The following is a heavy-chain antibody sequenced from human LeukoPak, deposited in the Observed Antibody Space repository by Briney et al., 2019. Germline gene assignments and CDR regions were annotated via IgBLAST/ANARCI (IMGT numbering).Heavy chain of an antibody. Sequence: GGSLRLSCAVSGFTFGTYGMHWVRQAPGKGLEWVAIISYDGSNKYYADSVKGRFTISRDNSKNTLYLQMNSLRAEDTAVYYCARDLDSSGYYYGLYMDVWGKGTTVTVSS. J-gene: IGHJ6*03. CDR1: GFTFGTYG. CDR3: ARDLDSSGYYYGLYMDV. D-gene: IGHD3-22*01. CDR2: ISYDGSNK. V-gene: IGHV3-30*03.